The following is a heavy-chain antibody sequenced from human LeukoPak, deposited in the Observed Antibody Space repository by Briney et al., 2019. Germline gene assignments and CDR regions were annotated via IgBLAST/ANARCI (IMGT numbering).Heavy chain of an antibody. CDR3: ASYSPAIAAALDY. CDR1: GGSISSSSYY. CDR2: IYYSGST. D-gene: IGHD6-13*01. Sequence: SETLSLTCIVSGGSISSSSYYWGWIRQPPGKGLEWIGSIYYSGSTHYNPSLKSRVTISIDKSKNQFSLKLNSVTAADTAVYYCASYSPAIAAALDYWGQGTLVTVSS. J-gene: IGHJ4*02. V-gene: IGHV4-39*07.